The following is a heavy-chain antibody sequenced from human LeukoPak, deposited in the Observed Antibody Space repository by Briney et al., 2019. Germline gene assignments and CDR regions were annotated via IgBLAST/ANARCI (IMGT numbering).Heavy chain of an antibody. CDR2: TYYRSKWYS. CDR1: GDSVSSYRAA. CDR3: ARDYSGYDWAAFDF. D-gene: IGHD5-12*01. V-gene: IGHV6-1*01. J-gene: IGHJ3*01. Sequence: SQTLSLTCAISGDSVSSYRAAWNWIRQSPSRGLEWLGRTYYRSKWYSDYAPFVKSRININSDTSKNQFSLQLKSVTPEDTAVYYCARDYSGYDWAAFDFWDQGTILTVSS.